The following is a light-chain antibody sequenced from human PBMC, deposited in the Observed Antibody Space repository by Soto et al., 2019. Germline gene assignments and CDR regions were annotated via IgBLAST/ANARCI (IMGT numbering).Light chain of an antibody. V-gene: IGLV2-8*01. CDR2: EVF. CDR3: TSCTSNYDLI. Sequence: QSALTQPPSASGSPGQSVTISCTGTSSDVGSGDYVSWYQQRPGKAPKLVIYEVFKRPSGVPDRFSGAKSGNTASLTVSGLQAEDEADYYCTSCTSNYDLIFGGGTKVTVL. J-gene: IGLJ2*01. CDR1: SSDVGSGDY.